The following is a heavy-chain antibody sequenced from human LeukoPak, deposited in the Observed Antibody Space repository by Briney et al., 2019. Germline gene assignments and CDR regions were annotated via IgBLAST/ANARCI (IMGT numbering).Heavy chain of an antibody. J-gene: IGHJ4*02. Sequence: PGGSLRLSCAASGFTFSRYGMHWVRQAPGKGLEWVAVIWYDGSIKYYADSVKGRFTISKDNSKNTMYLQMNSVRAEDTAVYYCAKADEMNMDYWGQGTLVTVSS. CDR2: IWYDGSIK. CDR1: GFTFSRYG. CDR3: AKADEMNMDY. V-gene: IGHV3-33*06. D-gene: IGHD2/OR15-2a*01.